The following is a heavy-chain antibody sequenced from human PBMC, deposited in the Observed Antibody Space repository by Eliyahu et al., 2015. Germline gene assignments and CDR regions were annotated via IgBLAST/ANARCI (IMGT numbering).Heavy chain of an antibody. CDR2: ISGSGGST. CDR3: AKYGDLYQPSPPGYAFDI. CDR1: GFTFSSYA. J-gene: IGHJ3*02. Sequence: ESGGGLVQPGGSLRLSCAASGFTFSSYAMSWVRQAPRKGLEWVSAISGSGGSTYYADSVKGRFTISRDNSKNTLYLQMNSLRAEDTAVYYCAKYGDLYQPSPPGYAFDIWGQGTMVTVSS. V-gene: IGHV3-23*01. D-gene: IGHD2-2*01.